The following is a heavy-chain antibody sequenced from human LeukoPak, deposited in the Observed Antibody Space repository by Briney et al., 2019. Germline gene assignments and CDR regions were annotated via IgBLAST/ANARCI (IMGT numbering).Heavy chain of an antibody. J-gene: IGHJ4*02. Sequence: ASVKVSCKASGYTFTSYGISWVRQAPGQGLEWMGWISAYNGNTNYAQKLQGRATMTTDTPTSTAYMELRSLRSDDTAVYYCARDWSLGYSYGTFDYWGQGTLVTVSS. CDR1: GYTFTSYG. D-gene: IGHD5-18*01. CDR2: ISAYNGNT. V-gene: IGHV1-18*01. CDR3: ARDWSLGYSYGTFDY.